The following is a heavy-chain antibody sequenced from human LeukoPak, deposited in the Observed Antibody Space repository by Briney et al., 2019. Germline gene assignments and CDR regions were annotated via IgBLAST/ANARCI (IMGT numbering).Heavy chain of an antibody. CDR3: VRESSILWFGEFVNWFDP. CDR1: GFTFSSYW. Sequence: GGSLRLSCAASGFTFSSYWMHWVRQAPGKGLVWLSRINSDGSSTSYADSVKGRFTISRDNAKNTLYLQMSSLRAEDTAVYYCVRESSILWFGEFVNWFDPWGQGTLVTVSS. D-gene: IGHD3-10*01. CDR2: INSDGSST. J-gene: IGHJ5*02. V-gene: IGHV3-74*01.